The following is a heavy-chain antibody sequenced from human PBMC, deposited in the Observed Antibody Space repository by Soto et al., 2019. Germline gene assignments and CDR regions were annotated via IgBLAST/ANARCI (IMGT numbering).Heavy chain of an antibody. Sequence: ASLKVSCKASGYTFTSYDINWVRQATGQGLEWMGWMNPNSGNTGYAQKFQGRVTMTRNTSISTAYMELSSLRSEDTAVYYCARGITIFGVVPGWGQRTLVTVSS. D-gene: IGHD3-3*01. CDR3: ARGITIFGVVPG. CDR1: GYTFTSYD. CDR2: MNPNSGNT. V-gene: IGHV1-8*01. J-gene: IGHJ4*02.